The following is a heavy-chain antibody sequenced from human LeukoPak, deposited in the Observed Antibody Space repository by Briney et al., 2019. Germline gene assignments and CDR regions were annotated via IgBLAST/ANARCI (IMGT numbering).Heavy chain of an antibody. Sequence: GGSLRLSCAASGFTFSSYAMHWVRQAPGKGLEWVAVISYDGSNKYYADSVKGRFTISRDNSKNTLYLQMNSLRAEDTAVYYCAKGTLGADRGGYSLYYYYMDVWGKGTTVTVSS. J-gene: IGHJ6*03. CDR3: AKGTLGADRGGYSLYYYYMDV. CDR2: ISYDGSNK. V-gene: IGHV3-30-3*01. CDR1: GFTFSSYA. D-gene: IGHD5-18*01.